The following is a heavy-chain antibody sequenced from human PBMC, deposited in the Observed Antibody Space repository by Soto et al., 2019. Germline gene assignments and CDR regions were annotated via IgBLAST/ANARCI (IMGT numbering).Heavy chain of an antibody. J-gene: IGHJ6*02. CDR2: IYPGDSDT. Sequence: GESLKISCKGSGYSFTSYWIGWVRQMPGKGLEWMGIIYPGDSDTRYSPSFQGQVTISADKSISTAYLQWSSLKASDTAMYYCARLGSSAEYYYGMDVWGQGTTVTVS. CDR1: GYSFTSYW. D-gene: IGHD6-13*01. CDR3: ARLGSSAEYYYGMDV. V-gene: IGHV5-51*01.